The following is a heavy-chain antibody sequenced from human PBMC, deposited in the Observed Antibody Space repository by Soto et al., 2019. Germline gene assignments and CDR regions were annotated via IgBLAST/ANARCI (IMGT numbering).Heavy chain of an antibody. V-gene: IGHV1-69*12. CDR2: IIPIFGTA. Sequence: QVQLVQSGAEVKKPGSSVKVSCKASGGTFSSYAISWVRQAPGQGLEWMGGIIPIFGTANYAQKFQGRVTITADESTSTAYMELSSLRSEDTAVYYCARDRSSSSDPGTWFDPWGQGTLVTVSS. CDR1: GGTFSSYA. D-gene: IGHD6-6*01. J-gene: IGHJ5*02. CDR3: ARDRSSSSDPGTWFDP.